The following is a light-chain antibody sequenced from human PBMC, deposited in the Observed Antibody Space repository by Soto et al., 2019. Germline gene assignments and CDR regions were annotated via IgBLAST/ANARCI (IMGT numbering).Light chain of an antibody. CDR2: DDR. J-gene: IGLJ3*02. Sequence: SYELTQPPSVSVAPGQTAMMTCGGNNIGSKTVHWYQQKPGQAPVLVVYDDRARPSGIPERFSGSKSGTTASLAISGLQSDDEADYYCAVWDDRDEVVLFGGGTKLTVL. CDR1: NIGSKT. V-gene: IGLV3-21*02. CDR3: AVWDDRDEVVL.